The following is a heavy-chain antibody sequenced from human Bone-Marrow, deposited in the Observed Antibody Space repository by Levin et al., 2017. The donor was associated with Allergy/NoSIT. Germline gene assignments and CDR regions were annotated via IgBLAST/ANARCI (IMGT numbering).Heavy chain of an antibody. D-gene: IGHD1-7*01. V-gene: IGHV4-59*01. Sequence: NPSETLSLTCTVSDGSITPYYWSWVRQSPEKGLEWIGYVYYVGTTFYNPSLKSRVTISVDTSKNQFSLRMISVTVADTAVYFCARGTKKGSHFDSWGQGARVTVSS. CDR2: VYYVGTT. CDR3: ARGTKKGSHFDS. CDR1: DGSITPYY. J-gene: IGHJ4*02.